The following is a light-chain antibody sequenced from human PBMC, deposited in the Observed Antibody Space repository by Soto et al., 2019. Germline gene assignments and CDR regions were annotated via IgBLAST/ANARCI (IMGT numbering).Light chain of an antibody. Sequence: QSVLTQPASVSGSPGESITISCTGTSSDVGGYNSVSWYQHHPGKAPKLILYAVGDRPSGVSYRFSGSKSGNTASLTISGLQAADEADYFCSSFTSSMTKVFGSGTKLTVL. J-gene: IGLJ1*01. CDR1: SSDVGGYNS. V-gene: IGLV2-14*03. CDR2: AVG. CDR3: SSFTSSMTKV.